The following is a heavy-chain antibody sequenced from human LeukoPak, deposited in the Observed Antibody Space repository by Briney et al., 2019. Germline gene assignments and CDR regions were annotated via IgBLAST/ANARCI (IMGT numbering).Heavy chain of an antibody. V-gene: IGHV3-30*04. CDR3: ARAGPLLWFGESSDAFDI. D-gene: IGHD3-10*01. J-gene: IGHJ3*02. CDR1: GFTFSSYA. CDR2: ISYDGSNK. Sequence: GGSLRLSCAASGFTFSSYAMHWVRQAPGKGLEWVAVISYDGSNKYYADSVKGRFTISRDNSKNTLYLQMNSLRAEDTAVYYCARAGPLLWFGESSDAFDIWGQGTMVTVSS.